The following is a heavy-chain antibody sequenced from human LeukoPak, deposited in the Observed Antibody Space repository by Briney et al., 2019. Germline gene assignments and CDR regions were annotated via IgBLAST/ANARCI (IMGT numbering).Heavy chain of an antibody. CDR3: ARGRPYYYYGMDV. D-gene: IGHD6-6*01. V-gene: IGHV4-34*01. CDR2: INHSGST. J-gene: IGHJ6*02. Sequence: SETLSLTCAVYGGSFSGYYWSWIRQPPGKGLEWIGEINHSGSTNYNPSLKSRVTISVDTSKNQFSLKLSSVTAADTAVYYCARGRPYYYYGMDVWGQGTTVTVSS. CDR1: GGSFSGYY.